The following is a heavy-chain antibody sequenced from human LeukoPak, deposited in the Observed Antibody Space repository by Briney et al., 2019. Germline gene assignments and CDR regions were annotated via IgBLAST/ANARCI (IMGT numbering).Heavy chain of an antibody. V-gene: IGHV3-48*01. CDR2: ISSSSSTI. CDR3: ATPLTFGGVIVPDY. CDR1: GFTFSSYS. J-gene: IGHJ4*02. Sequence: GGSLRLSCAASGFTFSSYSMHWVRQAPGKGLEWVSYISSSSSTIYYADSVKGRFTISRDNAKNSLYLQMNSLRAEDTAVYYCATPLTFGGVIVPDYWGQGTLVTVSS. D-gene: IGHD3-16*02.